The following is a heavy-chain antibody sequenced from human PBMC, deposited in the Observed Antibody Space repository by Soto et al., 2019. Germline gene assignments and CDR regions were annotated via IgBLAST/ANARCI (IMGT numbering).Heavy chain of an antibody. CDR1: RASVSSTNYY. V-gene: IGHV4-39*01. CDR3: ARRLGPFDI. J-gene: IGHJ3*02. Sequence: NPSETLSLTCTVSRASVSSTNYYWAWIRQPPGKGLEWIGSIYFTGTTFYNPSLKSRVVISIDKSKNQFSLNLRSVTAADTALYYCARRLGPFDIWGQGTMVTVSS. CDR2: IYFTGTT.